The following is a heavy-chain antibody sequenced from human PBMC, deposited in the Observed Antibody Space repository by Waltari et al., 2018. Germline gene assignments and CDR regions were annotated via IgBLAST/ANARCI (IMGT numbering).Heavy chain of an antibody. V-gene: IGHV4-61*09. Sequence: QVQLQESGPGLVKPSQTLSLTCTVSGGSISSGSYYWSWIRQPAGKGLEWIGYIYTSGSTNYNPSLKRRVTISVDTSKNQFSLKLSSVTAADTAVYYCARTAGYCSGGSCYDYWGQGTLVTVSS. CDR3: ARTAGYCSGGSCYDY. CDR2: IYTSGST. CDR1: GGSISSGSYY. J-gene: IGHJ4*02. D-gene: IGHD2-15*01.